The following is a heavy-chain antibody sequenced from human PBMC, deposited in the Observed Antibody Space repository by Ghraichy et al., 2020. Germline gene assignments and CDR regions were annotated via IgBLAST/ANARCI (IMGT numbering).Heavy chain of an antibody. J-gene: IGHJ4*02. CDR1: GFTFGDYA. CDR2: IRSKAYGVTT. D-gene: IGHD2-15*01. CDR3: TRGLYCSGGSCYFSLDY. V-gene: IGHV3-49*04. Sequence: GGSLRLSCTASGFTFGDYAMSWVRQAPGKGLEWVGFIRSKAYGVTTEYAASVKGRFTISRDDSKSIAYLQMNSLKTEDTAVYYCTRGLYCSGGSCYFSLDYWGQGTLVTVSS.